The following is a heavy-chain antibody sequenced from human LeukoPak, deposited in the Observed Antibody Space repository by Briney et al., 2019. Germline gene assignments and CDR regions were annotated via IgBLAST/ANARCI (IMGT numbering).Heavy chain of an antibody. V-gene: IGHV3-53*01. Sequence: GGSLRLSCAASGLSISDNYMSWVRQAPGKGLEGVSIIHSGGNIYYADSVKGRFPISRDNSKNTLDLQMKSLRAEDTAVYYCARDGGYAMDVWGKGTTVTVSS. D-gene: IGHD1-1*01. CDR2: IHSGGNI. CDR1: GLSISDNY. CDR3: ARDGGYAMDV. J-gene: IGHJ6*03.